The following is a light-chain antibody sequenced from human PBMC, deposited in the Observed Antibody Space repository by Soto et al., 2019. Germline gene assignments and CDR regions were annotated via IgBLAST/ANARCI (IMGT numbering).Light chain of an antibody. CDR3: QQYGSSPPGT. J-gene: IGKJ2*02. V-gene: IGKV1-9*01. CDR1: QGISSY. CDR2: AAS. Sequence: IQLTQSPSSLSASVGDRVTITCRASQGISSYLAWYQQKPGKAPKLLIYAASTLQSGVPSRFSGSGSGTDFTLTISSLQPEDFAVYYCQQYGSSPPGTFGQGTKLEIK.